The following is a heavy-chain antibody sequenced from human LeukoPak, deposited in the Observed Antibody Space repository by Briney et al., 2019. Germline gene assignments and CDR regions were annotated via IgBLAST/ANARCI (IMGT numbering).Heavy chain of an antibody. D-gene: IGHD5-24*01. Sequence: GGSLRLSCAASGFTFSSYTMHWVRQAPGKGLEWVAFISYDGNNKYYADSVKGRFTISRDNSKNTLYVQIHSLRPEDTAVYYCARDGGDGHNLDYWGQGTLVTVSA. CDR3: ARDGGDGHNLDY. CDR2: ISYDGNNK. CDR1: GFTFSSYT. V-gene: IGHV3-30*04. J-gene: IGHJ4*02.